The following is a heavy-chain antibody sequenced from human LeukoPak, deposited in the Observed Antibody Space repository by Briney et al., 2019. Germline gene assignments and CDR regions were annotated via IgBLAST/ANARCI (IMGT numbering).Heavy chain of an antibody. D-gene: IGHD1-14*01. Sequence: GGSLRLSCTTSGLTFSTSGFNWVRQAPGKGLQWVASIGPTGFDRYHADSIKGRFTISRDNANNFLYLQMDSLRAEDTAVYYCATETNGPHYDFLGQGTLLTVSS. CDR1: GLTFSTSG. CDR2: IGPTGFDR. V-gene: IGHV3-21*06. CDR3: ATETNGPHYDF. J-gene: IGHJ4*02.